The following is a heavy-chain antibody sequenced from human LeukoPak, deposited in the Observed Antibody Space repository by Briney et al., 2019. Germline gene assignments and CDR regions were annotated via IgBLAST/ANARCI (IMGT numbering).Heavy chain of an antibody. CDR2: IYIGGTT. J-gene: IGHJ4*02. CDR1: GLTFSSYA. Sequence: QPGRSLRLSCAASGLTFSSYAMYWVRQAPGKGLEWVSVIYIGGTTYYTDSVKGRFIISRDNSKNTVYLQMNSLRAEDTAVYYCAGGYRAYDYLDYWGQGTLVTVSS. CDR3: AGGYRAYDYLDY. D-gene: IGHD5-12*01. V-gene: IGHV3-66*01.